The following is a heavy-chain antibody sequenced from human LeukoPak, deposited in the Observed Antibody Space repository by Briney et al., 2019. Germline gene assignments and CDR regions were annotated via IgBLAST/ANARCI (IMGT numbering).Heavy chain of an antibody. CDR3: ARGEDLDFWSGSPMDV. CDR1: GFTVSFNY. Sequence: GGSLRLSCAASGFTVSFNYMSWVRQAPVKGLEWVSVIYSGGSIYYADSVKGRFTISRDNSKNTLYLQMNSLRAEDTAVYYCARGEDLDFWSGSPMDVWGKGTTVTVSS. V-gene: IGHV3-66*02. J-gene: IGHJ6*03. CDR2: IYSGGSI. D-gene: IGHD3-3*01.